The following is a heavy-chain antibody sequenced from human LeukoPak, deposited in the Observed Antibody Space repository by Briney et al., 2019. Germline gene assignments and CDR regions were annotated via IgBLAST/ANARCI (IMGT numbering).Heavy chain of an antibody. D-gene: IGHD1-26*01. CDR1: GFTFSNAW. J-gene: IGHJ3*02. CDR2: IKSKTDGGTT. Sequence: GGSLRLSCAASGFTFSNAWMSWVRQAPGKGLEWVGHIKSKTDGGTTDYAAPVKGRFTISRDDSKSTLYLQMNGLKTEDTAVYYCTTDLSPFIVGAFGAFDIWGQGTMVTVSS. V-gene: IGHV3-15*01. CDR3: TTDLSPFIVGAFGAFDI.